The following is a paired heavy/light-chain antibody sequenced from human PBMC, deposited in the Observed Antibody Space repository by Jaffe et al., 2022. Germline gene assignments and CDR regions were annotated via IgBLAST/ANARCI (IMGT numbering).Light chain of an antibody. CDR3: QSYDSSLRGVV. Sequence: QSVLTQPPSVSGAPGQRVTISCTGSSSNIGAGYDVHWYQQLPGTAPKLLIYGNSNRPSGVPDRFSGSKSGTSASLAITGLQAEDEADYYCQSYDSSLRGVVFGGGTKLTVL. V-gene: IGLV1-40*01. CDR1: SSNIGAGYD. J-gene: IGLJ2*01. CDR2: GNS.
Heavy chain of an antibody. J-gene: IGHJ5*02. CDR2: IYHSGST. D-gene: IGHD3-10*01. CDR1: GYSISSGYY. Sequence: QVQLQESGPGLVKPSETLSLTCAVSGYSISSGYYWGWIRQPPGKGLEWIGSIYHSGSTYYNPSLKSRVTISVDTSKNQFSLKLSSVTAADTAVYYCARDRGGLQITMVRGANNWFDPWGQGTLVTVSS. V-gene: IGHV4-38-2*02. CDR3: ARDRGGLQITMVRGANNWFDP.